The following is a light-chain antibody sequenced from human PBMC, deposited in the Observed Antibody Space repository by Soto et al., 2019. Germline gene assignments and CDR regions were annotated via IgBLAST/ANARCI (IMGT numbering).Light chain of an antibody. CDR3: QQYDSYSRT. Sequence: IQLTQSPSTLSASVGDRVSITCRASQGISRWLACYQHKPGKAPNLLIYKASVFESGVPSRFSGSGSGTEFPLTITSLQPDDFATYSCQQYDSYSRTLGQGTKVEI. CDR1: QGISRW. CDR2: KAS. J-gene: IGKJ1*01. V-gene: IGKV1-5*03.